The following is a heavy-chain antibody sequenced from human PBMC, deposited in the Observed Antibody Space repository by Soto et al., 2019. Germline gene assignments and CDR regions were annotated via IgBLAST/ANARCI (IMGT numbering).Heavy chain of an antibody. J-gene: IGHJ3*01. D-gene: IGHD2-21*02. Sequence: DVQLLESGGGLVQPGGSLRLACAASGFTFGNYAINWVRLAPGKGLEWVSGISGGGGSTYYADSVKGRFTIFRDTSKNTVLRQMNSLRADDTAVYYFAKGFIVVVTVLRPDDAFDVWGQGTMVTVSS. CDR3: AKGFIVVVTVLRPDDAFDV. V-gene: IGHV3-23*01. CDR1: GFTFGNYA. CDR2: ISGGGGST.